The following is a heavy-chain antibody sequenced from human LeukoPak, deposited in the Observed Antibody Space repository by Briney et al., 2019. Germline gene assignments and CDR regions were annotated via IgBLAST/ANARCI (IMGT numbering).Heavy chain of an antibody. CDR3: ARVGDGYPGGAFDI. Sequence: SVKVSCKASGGTFSSYAISWVRQAPGQGLEWMGGIIPIFGTASYAQKFQGRVTITADESTSTAYMELSSLRSEDTAVYYCARVGDGYPGGAFDIWGQGTMVTVSS. V-gene: IGHV1-69*13. J-gene: IGHJ3*02. CDR2: IIPIFGTA. CDR1: GGTFSSYA. D-gene: IGHD5-24*01.